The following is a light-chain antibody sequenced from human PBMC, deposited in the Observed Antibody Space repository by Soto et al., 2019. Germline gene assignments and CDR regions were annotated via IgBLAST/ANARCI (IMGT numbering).Light chain of an antibody. CDR3: QQYNTYPWT. Sequence: IQVTQSPSTLSASVGDRVPFTCRASQSISSWLAWYQQKPGRAPKLLIYDASTLESGVPSRFSGSGSGTEFTLTISRLQPDDFATYYCQQYNTYPWTFGQGTKV. V-gene: IGKV1-5*01. J-gene: IGKJ1*01. CDR2: DAS. CDR1: QSISSW.